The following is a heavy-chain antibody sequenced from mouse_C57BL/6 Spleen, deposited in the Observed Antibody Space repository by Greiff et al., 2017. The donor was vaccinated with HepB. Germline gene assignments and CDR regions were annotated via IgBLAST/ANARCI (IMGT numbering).Heavy chain of an antibody. Sequence: VQLKESGAELVKPGASVKLSCKASGYTFTEYTIHWVKQRSGQGLEWIGWFYPGSGSIKYNEKFKDKATLTADKSSSTVYMELSRLTSEDSAVYFCARHPLRQLRLRTSYYFDYWGQGTTLTVSS. CDR2: FYPGSGSI. D-gene: IGHD3-2*02. V-gene: IGHV1-62-2*01. CDR1: GYTFTEYT. CDR3: ARHPLRQLRLRTSYYFDY. J-gene: IGHJ2*01.